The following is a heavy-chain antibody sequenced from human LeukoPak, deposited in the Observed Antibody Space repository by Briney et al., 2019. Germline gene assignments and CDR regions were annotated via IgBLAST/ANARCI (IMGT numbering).Heavy chain of an antibody. D-gene: IGHD1-7*01. J-gene: IGHJ6*04. V-gene: IGHV3-15*01. CDR2: IKSKTDGGTT. CDR3: TTEGELTTYYYGMDV. CDR1: GFTFSNAW. Sequence: PGGSLRLSCAASGFTFSNAWMSWVRQAPGKGPEWVGRIKSKTDGGTTDYAAPVKGRFTISRDDSKNTLYLQMNSLKTEDTAVYYCTTEGELTTYYYGMDVWGKGTTVTVSS.